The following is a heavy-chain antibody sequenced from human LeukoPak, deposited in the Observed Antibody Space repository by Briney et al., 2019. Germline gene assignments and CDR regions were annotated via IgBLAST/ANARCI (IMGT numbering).Heavy chain of an antibody. Sequence: SETLSLTCTVSGGSINSYYWSWIRQPPGKGLECIGYIYYSGSTNYNPSLKSRVTISVDTSKNQFSLKLSSVTAADTAVYYCARGSSIWLPSRSGFDIWGQGTMVTVSS. D-gene: IGHD5-24*01. CDR1: GGSINSYY. J-gene: IGHJ3*02. CDR2: IYYSGST. CDR3: ARGSSIWLPSRSGFDI. V-gene: IGHV4-59*01.